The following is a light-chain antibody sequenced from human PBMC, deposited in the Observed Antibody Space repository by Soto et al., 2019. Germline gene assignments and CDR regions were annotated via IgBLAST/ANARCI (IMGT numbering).Light chain of an antibody. CDR2: DAS. J-gene: IGKJ3*01. V-gene: IGKV3-11*01. CDR3: QQRTNWLT. CDR1: QNVSTY. Sequence: EIVLTQSPATLSLSPGERVTLSCRASQNVSTYLAWYQQKPGQAPRLLIYDASDRATGIPARFSGSGSGTDFALTIRCPEPEDSAVYYCQQRTNWLTFGPGTKVDIK.